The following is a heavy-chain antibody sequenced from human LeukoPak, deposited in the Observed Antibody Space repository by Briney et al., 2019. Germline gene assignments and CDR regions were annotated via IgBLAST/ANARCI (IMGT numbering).Heavy chain of an antibody. D-gene: IGHD3-3*01. CDR1: GYSFTSYW. CDR3: ARSPFYYFDY. J-gene: IGHJ4*02. Sequence: GESLKIPCKSFGYSFTSYWIGWGRQMPGKGLELLGIIHPGDSDTRYSPSFQGQVTISVDKSISTAYLQWSSLKASDTAMFYCARSPFYYFDYWGQGTLVTVSS. V-gene: IGHV5-51*01. CDR2: IHPGDSDT.